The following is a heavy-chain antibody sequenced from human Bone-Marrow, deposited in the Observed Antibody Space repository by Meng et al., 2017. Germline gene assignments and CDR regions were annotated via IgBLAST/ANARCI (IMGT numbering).Heavy chain of an antibody. V-gene: IGHV4-38-2*02. J-gene: IGHJ5*02. CDR1: RYSITNDYY. CDR3: ARVSSGSFDV. D-gene: IGHD1-26*01. Sequence: SETLSLTCTVSRYSITNDYYWGWIRQPPGKGLEWIGSIVHRGNTYYNPSLKSRITMSVDTSKNQFSLKVTSVTAADTAVYYCARVSSGSFDVWGQGTRVTVSS. CDR2: IVHRGNT.